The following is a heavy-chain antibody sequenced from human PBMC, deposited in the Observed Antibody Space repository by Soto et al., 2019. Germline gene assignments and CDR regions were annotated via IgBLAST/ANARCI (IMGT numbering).Heavy chain of an antibody. CDR1: GGSISSGGYY. V-gene: IGHV4-31*03. J-gene: IGHJ4*02. CDR3: VRGPYNYNSRYFDY. Sequence: PSETLSLTCTVSGGSISSGGYYWSWIRQHPGKGLEWIGYIYYSGSTYYNPSLKSRVTISVDTSKNQFSLKLSSVTAADTAVYYCVRGPYNYNSRYFDYWGQGTLVTVSS. D-gene: IGHD1-1*01. CDR2: IYYSGST.